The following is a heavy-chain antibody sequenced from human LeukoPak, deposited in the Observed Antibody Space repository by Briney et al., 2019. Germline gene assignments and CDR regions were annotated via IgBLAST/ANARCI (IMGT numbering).Heavy chain of an antibody. CDR1: GFTFSSYA. D-gene: IGHD3-10*01. J-gene: IGHJ4*02. CDR2: ISYDGSNK. CDR3: VKRANSGSYYDY. V-gene: IGHV3-30-3*02. Sequence: PGRSLRLSCAASGFTFSSYAMHWVRQAPGKGLEWVAVISYDGSNKYYADSVKGRFTISRDNSKNTLYLQMSSLRAEDTAVYYCVKRANSGSYYDYWGQGTLVTVSS.